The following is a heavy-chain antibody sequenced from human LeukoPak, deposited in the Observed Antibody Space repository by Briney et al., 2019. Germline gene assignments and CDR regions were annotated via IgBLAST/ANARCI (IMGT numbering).Heavy chain of an antibody. D-gene: IGHD6-13*01. CDR3: SRGGAPAGYAYDI. Sequence: GGSLRLSCTTSGFTFSNYDMHWVRQAAVEGLEWVSAIGTACDTYYPGSVKGRFTISRDNAKNSFYLQMNNLRAGDTAVYYCSRGGAPAGYAYDIWGHGTVVTVSS. V-gene: IGHV3-13*01. CDR1: GFTFSNYD. CDR2: IGTACDT. J-gene: IGHJ3*02.